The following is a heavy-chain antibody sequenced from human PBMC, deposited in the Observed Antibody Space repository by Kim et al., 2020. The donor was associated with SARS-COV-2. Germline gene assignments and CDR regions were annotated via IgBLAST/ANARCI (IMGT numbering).Heavy chain of an antibody. D-gene: IGHD1-26*01. V-gene: IGHV4-39*07. CDR3: ARGEVVGATNDY. Sequence: YNPSLKSRVTISVDTSKNQFSLKLSSVTAADTAVYYCARGEVVGATNDYWGQGTLVTVSS. J-gene: IGHJ4*02.